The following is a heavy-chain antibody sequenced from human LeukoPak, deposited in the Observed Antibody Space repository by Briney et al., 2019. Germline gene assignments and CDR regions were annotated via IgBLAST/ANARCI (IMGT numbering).Heavy chain of an antibody. CDR1: GNSINSGYY. D-gene: IGHD5-12*01. CDR3: ARNSGYDLLAGYFYYVDV. J-gene: IGHJ6*03. V-gene: IGHV4-38-2*01. CDR2: IYHTGIT. Sequence: SETLSLTCAVSGNSINSGYYWGWVRQPPGKGLEWAGSIYHTGITYYNPSLKNRVTISVDTSKNKLSLHLSSVTAADTAVYYCARNSGYDLLAGYFYYVDVWGKGTTVIVSS.